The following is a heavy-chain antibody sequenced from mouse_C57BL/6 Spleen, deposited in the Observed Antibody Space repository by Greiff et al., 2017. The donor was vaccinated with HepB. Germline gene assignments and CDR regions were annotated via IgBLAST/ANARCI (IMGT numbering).Heavy chain of an antibody. Sequence: QVQLQQSGPELVKPGASVKISCKASGYAFSSSWMNWVKQRPGKGLEWIGRIYPGDGDTNYNGKFKGKATLTADKYSSTAYMQLSSLTSEDSAVYFCARDLLRYYYAMDYWGQGTSVTVSS. D-gene: IGHD1-1*01. CDR1: GYAFSSSW. CDR2: IYPGDGDT. CDR3: ARDLLRYYYAMDY. J-gene: IGHJ4*01. V-gene: IGHV1-82*01.